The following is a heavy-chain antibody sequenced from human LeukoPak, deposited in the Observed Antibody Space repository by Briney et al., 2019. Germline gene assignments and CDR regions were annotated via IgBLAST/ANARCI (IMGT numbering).Heavy chain of an antibody. V-gene: IGHV5-10-1*04. J-gene: IGHJ3*02. D-gene: IGHD4-17*01. CDR1: GYSFTSYW. CDR3: ARPIYGDYSAFDI. CDR2: IDPSDSYT. Sequence: GESLKISCKGSGYSFTSYWISWVRQMPGKGLEWMGRIDPSDSYTNYSPSFQGQVTISADKSISTAYLQWSSLKASDTAMYYCARPIYGDYSAFDIWGQGTMVTVSS.